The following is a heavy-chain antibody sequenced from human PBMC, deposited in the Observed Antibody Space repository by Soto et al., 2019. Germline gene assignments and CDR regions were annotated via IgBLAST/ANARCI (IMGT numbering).Heavy chain of an antibody. J-gene: IGHJ4*02. Sequence: ASVKVSCKASGYTFTSYGISWVRQAPGQGLEWMGWISAYNGNTNYAQKLQGRVTMTTDTSTSTAYMELRSLRSEDTAVYYSANPSITVTTFGHSPFDYWCQGTLVTVS. V-gene: IGHV1-18*01. D-gene: IGHD1-20*01. CDR3: ANPSITVTTFGHSPFDY. CDR2: ISAYNGNT. CDR1: GYTFTSYG.